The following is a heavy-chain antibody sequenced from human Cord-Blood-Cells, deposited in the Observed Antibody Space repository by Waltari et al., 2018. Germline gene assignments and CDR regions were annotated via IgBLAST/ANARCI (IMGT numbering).Heavy chain of an antibody. CDR3: ARDLSYDSSGYYYVGGNAFDI. CDR1: GGSFSGYY. Sequence: QVQLQQWGAGLLKPSETLSLTCAVYGGSFSGYYWSWIRQPPGKGLEWIGEINGSGSTNYNPSLKSRVTISVDTSKNQFSLKLSSVTAADTAVYYCARDLSYDSSGYYYVGGNAFDIWGQGTMVTVSS. V-gene: IGHV4-34*01. CDR2: INGSGST. J-gene: IGHJ3*02. D-gene: IGHD3-22*01.